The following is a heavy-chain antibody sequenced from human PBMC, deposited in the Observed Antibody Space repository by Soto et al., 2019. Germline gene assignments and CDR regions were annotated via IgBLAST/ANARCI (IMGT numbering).Heavy chain of an antibody. Sequence: GESLKISCQGSGYTFTNHWITWVRQMPGKGLEWMGRINPSDSHTNYSPSFQGHVTMSVDKSISTAYLQWSSLKASDTAMYYCARHASYYVSSGYFGTYWGKGTLGTVS. CDR2: INPSDSHT. J-gene: IGHJ4*02. CDR1: GYTFTNHW. D-gene: IGHD3-22*01. V-gene: IGHV5-10-1*01. CDR3: ARHASYYVSSGYFGTY.